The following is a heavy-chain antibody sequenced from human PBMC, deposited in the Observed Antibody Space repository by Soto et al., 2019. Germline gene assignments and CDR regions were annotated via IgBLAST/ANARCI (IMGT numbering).Heavy chain of an antibody. J-gene: IGHJ4*02. Sequence: GGSLRLSCAASGFTFSSYAMHWVRQAPGKGLEWVAVISYDGSNKYYADSVKGQFTISRDNSKNTLYLQMNSLRAEDTAVYYCARDKGTAGHSSSWYLVYWGQGTLVTVSS. CDR3: ARDKGTAGHSSSWYLVY. V-gene: IGHV3-30-3*01. D-gene: IGHD6-13*01. CDR1: GFTFSSYA. CDR2: ISYDGSNK.